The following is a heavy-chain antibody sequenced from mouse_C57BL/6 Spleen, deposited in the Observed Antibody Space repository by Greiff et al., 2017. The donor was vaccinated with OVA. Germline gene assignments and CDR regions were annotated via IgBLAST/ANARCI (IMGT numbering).Heavy chain of an antibody. Sequence: QVQLQQPGAELVKPGASVKLSCKASGYTFTSYWMQWVRQRPGQGLEWIGEIDQSDSDNKYNQKLKGKATLTVDTSSSTAYMQLRSLTSEDSAVYYCARGVSNSYAMDYWGQGTSVTVSS. D-gene: IGHD2-5*01. V-gene: IGHV1-50*01. CDR1: GYTFTSYW. CDR2: IDQSDSDN. J-gene: IGHJ4*01. CDR3: ARGVSNSYAMDY.